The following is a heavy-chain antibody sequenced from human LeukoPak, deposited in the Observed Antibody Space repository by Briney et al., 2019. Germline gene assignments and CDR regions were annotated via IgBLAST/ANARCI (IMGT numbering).Heavy chain of an antibody. J-gene: IGHJ4*02. CDR2: ISWNSGSI. CDR1: GFTFDDYA. Sequence: GGSPRLSCAASGFTFDDYAMHWVRQAPGKGLEWVSGISWNSGSIGYADSVKGRFTISRDNAKNSLYLQMNSLRAEDTALYYCAKDRGIAVAGFDYWGQGTLVTVSS. CDR3: AKDRGIAVAGFDY. V-gene: IGHV3-9*01. D-gene: IGHD6-19*01.